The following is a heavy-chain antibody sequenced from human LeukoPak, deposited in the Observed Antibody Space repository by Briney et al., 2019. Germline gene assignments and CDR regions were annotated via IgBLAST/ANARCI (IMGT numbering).Heavy chain of an antibody. V-gene: IGHV4-34*01. CDR2: INHSGIT. CDR3: ARFTGYLYFDY. CDR1: DGSFSGFF. Sequence: SETLSLTCDVYDGSFSGFFWGWIRHPPGQGLEWIGEINHSGITNYNPSLKSRVTMSVDTSKNQFSLKLSSVTAADTAVYFCARFTGYLYFDYWGQGTLVTVSS. J-gene: IGHJ4*02. D-gene: IGHD3-9*01.